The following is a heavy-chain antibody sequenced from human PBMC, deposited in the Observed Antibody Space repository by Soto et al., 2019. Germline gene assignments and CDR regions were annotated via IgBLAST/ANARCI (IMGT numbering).Heavy chain of an antibody. J-gene: IGHJ3*02. CDR1: GGSISSGDYY. D-gene: IGHD4-17*01. V-gene: IGHV4-30-4*01. Sequence: SETLSLTCTVSGGSISSGDYYWSWIRTPPGKGLEWIGYIYYSGSTYYNPSLKSRVTISVDTSKNQFSLKLSSVTAADTAVYYCARAARADYGDYDAVDAFDIWGQGTMVTVSS. CDR3: ARAARADYGDYDAVDAFDI. CDR2: IYYSGST.